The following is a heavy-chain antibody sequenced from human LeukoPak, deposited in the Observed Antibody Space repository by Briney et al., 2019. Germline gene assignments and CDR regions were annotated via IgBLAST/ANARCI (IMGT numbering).Heavy chain of an antibody. CDR3: ARDSSMLRGPLVIYYFDF. D-gene: IGHD3-10*01. J-gene: IGHJ4*02. CDR1: GFTFSSYG. Sequence: QPGGSLRLSCAASGFTFSSYGMSWVRQAPGKGLEWVSAISGSGGSTYYADSVKGRFTISRDNSKNTLYLQMNSLRAEDTAVYYCARDSSMLRGPLVIYYFDFWGQGTLVTVSS. CDR2: ISGSGGST. V-gene: IGHV3-23*01.